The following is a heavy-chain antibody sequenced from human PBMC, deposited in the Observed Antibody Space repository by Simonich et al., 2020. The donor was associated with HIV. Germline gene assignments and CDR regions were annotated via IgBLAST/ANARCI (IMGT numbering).Heavy chain of an antibody. D-gene: IGHD6-6*01. J-gene: IGHJ3*02. CDR3: ATHGPGSSSSALDI. CDR2: SSPNNGGT. CDR1: GYTFTDYY. V-gene: IGHV1-2*06. Sequence: QVQLVQSGAEVKKPGASVKVSCKASGYTFTDYYIHWVRQAHGQGLEWRGRSSPNNGGTDYPQKFQGRVTMTRDTSISTAYLGLSRLRFDDTAVYYCATHGPGSSSSALDIWGQGTTVTVSS.